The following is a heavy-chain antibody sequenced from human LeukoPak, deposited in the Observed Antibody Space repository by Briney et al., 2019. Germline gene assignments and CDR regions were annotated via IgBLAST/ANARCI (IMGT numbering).Heavy chain of an antibody. CDR3: ARAYSYGLKVPS. Sequence: SETLSLTCAVYGGSFSNYYWSWIRQPPGKRLEWIGEINDSGSTNYNPSLKSRVTISVDTSKNQFSLKLSSVTAADSAVYYCARAYSYGLKVPSWGQGTTVTVSS. J-gene: IGHJ3*01. CDR2: INDSGST. D-gene: IGHD5-18*01. CDR1: GGSFSNYY. V-gene: IGHV4-34*01.